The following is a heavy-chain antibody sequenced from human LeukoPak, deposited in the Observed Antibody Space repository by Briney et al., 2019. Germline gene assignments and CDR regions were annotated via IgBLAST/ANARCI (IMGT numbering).Heavy chain of an antibody. Sequence: HPGGSLRLSCAASGFTFSTSAMSWVRQAPGKGLEWVSGISGSGDSTYYVDSVKGRFTISRDNSKSTLYLQMNSLRAEDTAVYYCAKDRDGDYRPYYFDYWGQGTLVTVSS. CDR3: AKDRDGDYRPYYFDY. D-gene: IGHD4-17*01. CDR1: GFTFSTSA. CDR2: ISGSGDST. J-gene: IGHJ4*02. V-gene: IGHV3-23*01.